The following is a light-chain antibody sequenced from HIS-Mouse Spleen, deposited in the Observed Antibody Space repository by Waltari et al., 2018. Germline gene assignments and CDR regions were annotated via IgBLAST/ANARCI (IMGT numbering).Light chain of an antibody. Sequence: QSVLTQPPSASGTPGQRGTIPCSGSSSNSGSNYVYWYQQLPGTAPKLLIYRNNQRPSGVPDRFSGSKSGTSASLAISGLRSEDEADYYCAAWDDSLSGPVFGGGTKLTVL. CDR3: AAWDDSLSGPV. J-gene: IGLJ3*02. CDR1: SSNSGSNY. V-gene: IGLV1-47*01. CDR2: RNN.